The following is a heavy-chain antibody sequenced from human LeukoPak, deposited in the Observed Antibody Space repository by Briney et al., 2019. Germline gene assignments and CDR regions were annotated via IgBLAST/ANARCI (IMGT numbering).Heavy chain of an antibody. CDR3: AKDWQLGTN. CDR1: GFTFSSYS. J-gene: IGHJ4*02. CDR2: ITSNSGYI. V-gene: IGHV3-21*01. Sequence: GGSLRLSCAASGFTFSSYSLNWVRQAPGKGLEWVSFITSNSGYIYYADSVKGRFTISRDNAKNSLSLQMNSLRAEDTAVYYCAKDWQLGTNWGQGTLVTVSS. D-gene: IGHD6-6*01.